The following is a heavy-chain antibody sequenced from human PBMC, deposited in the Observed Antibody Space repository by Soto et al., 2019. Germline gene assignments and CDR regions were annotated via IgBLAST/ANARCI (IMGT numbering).Heavy chain of an antibody. CDR2: IYPGDSDT. V-gene: IGHV5-51*01. D-gene: IGHD4-17*01. J-gene: IGHJ6*02. Sequence: GESLKISCKGSGYSFTSYWIGWVRQMPGKGLEWMGIIYPGDSDTRYSPSFQGQVTISADKSISTAYLQWSSLKASDTAMYYCARPAYGGKRMGATYYYYYGMDVWGQGTTVTVSS. CDR3: ARPAYGGKRMGATYYYYYGMDV. CDR1: GYSFTSYW.